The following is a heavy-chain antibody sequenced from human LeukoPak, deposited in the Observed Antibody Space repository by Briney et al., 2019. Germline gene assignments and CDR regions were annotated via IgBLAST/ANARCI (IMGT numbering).Heavy chain of an antibody. V-gene: IGHV3-23*01. Sequence: PGASLRLSCAASGFTFSSNAMSWVRQAPGKGLEWVSAISGSGGSTYYADSAKGRFTISRDNSKNTLYLQINSRRAEDTTVYYCAKDLVEEYCSSTSCYRGPKYYYYYYGMDVWGQGTTVTVSS. CDR1: GFTFSSNA. CDR2: ISGSGGST. D-gene: IGHD2-2*02. J-gene: IGHJ6*02. CDR3: AKDLVEEYCSSTSCYRGPKYYYYYYGMDV.